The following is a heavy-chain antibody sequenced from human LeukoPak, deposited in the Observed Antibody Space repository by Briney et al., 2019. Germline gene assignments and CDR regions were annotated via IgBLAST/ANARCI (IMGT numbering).Heavy chain of an antibody. Sequence: SETLSLTCTVSGGSISSYYWSWIRQPPGKGLEWIGYIYYSGSTNYNPSLKSRVTISVDTSKNQFSLKLSSVTAADTAVYYCARRGYSYGYITNYFDYWGQGTLVTVSS. CDR3: ARRGYSYGYITNYFDY. D-gene: IGHD5-18*01. CDR2: IYYSGST. V-gene: IGHV4-59*01. J-gene: IGHJ4*02. CDR1: GGSISSYY.